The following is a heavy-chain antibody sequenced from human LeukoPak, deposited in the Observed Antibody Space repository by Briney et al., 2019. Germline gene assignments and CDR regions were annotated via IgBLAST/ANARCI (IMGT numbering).Heavy chain of an antibody. CDR3: TAVPIVVVPAAMIYYFDY. CDR2: IKSKTDGGTT. J-gene: IGHJ4*02. CDR1: GFTFSNAW. V-gene: IGHV3-15*01. D-gene: IGHD2-2*01. Sequence: GGSLRLSCAASGFTFSNAWMSWVRQAPGKGLEWVGRIKSKTDGGTTDYAAPVKGRFTISRDDSKNTLYLQMNRLKTEDTAVYYCTAVPIVVVPAAMIYYFDYWGQGTLVTVSS.